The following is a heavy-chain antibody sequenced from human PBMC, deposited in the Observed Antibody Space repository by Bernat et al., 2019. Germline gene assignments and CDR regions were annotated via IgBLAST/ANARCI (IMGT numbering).Heavy chain of an antibody. V-gene: IGHV1-46*01. CDR2: ISPSGGGT. CDR1: GYTFTGYY. Sequence: QVQLVQSGAEVKKPGASVKVSCKASGYTFTGYYMHWVRQAPGQGLEWMGVISPSGGGTSYAQKFQGRVTMTRDTSTSTVYMELSSLRSEDTAVYYCAREPLKEGYSAYYYYYMDVWGKGTTVTVSS. D-gene: IGHD2-21*01. J-gene: IGHJ6*03. CDR3: AREPLKEGYSAYYYYYMDV.